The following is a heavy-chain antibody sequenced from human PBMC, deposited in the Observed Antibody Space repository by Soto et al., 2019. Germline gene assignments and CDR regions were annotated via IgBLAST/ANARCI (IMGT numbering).Heavy chain of an antibody. Sequence: GGSLRLSCAASGFTFSTSDFHWVRQVQGKGLEWVSAIGAAGDTYYAASVKGRFTISRENAKNSVYLQMDSLSAGDTAVYYCAREGPGCPNGQCYYYPDYWGHGTLVTVSS. CDR2: IGAAGDT. D-gene: IGHD2-8*01. J-gene: IGHJ4*01. CDR1: GFTFSTSD. V-gene: IGHV3-13*01. CDR3: AREGPGCPNGQCYYYPDY.